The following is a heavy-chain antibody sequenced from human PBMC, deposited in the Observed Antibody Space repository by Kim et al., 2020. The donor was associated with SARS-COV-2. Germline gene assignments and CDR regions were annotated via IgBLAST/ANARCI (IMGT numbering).Heavy chain of an antibody. CDR2: IRSKANSYAT. D-gene: IGHD6-13*01. CDR1: GFTFSDSA. Sequence: GGSLRLSCAASGFTFSDSAMYWVRQASGKGLEWVGRIRSKANSYATAYDVSVKGRFIISRADSKNTAYLQINSLKTEDTALYYCTRVHPYSNRWWDAFD. V-gene: IGHV3-73*01. J-gene: IGHJ3*02. CDR3: TRVHPYSNRWWDAFD.